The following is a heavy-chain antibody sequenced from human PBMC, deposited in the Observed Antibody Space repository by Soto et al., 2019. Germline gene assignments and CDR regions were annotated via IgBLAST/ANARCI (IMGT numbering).Heavy chain of an antibody. CDR2: ISNNGAHT. D-gene: IGHD6-13*01. Sequence: EAQLVESGGGLVQPGGSLRLSCAASGFTFSNYEMHWVRQAPGKGLEYVSGISNNGAHTDYAKSVKGRFTISRDNSENTLYLQMGSLPAEDMALYYCARRGYGSRWPNVYMDVWGKGTTVTVSS. V-gene: IGHV3-64*01. J-gene: IGHJ6*03. CDR3: ARRGYGSRWPNVYMDV. CDR1: GFTFSNYE.